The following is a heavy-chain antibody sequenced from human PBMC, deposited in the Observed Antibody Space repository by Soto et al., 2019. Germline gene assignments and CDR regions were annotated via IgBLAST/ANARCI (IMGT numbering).Heavy chain of an antibody. Sequence: PGGSLRLSCAASGFIFSNYPMHWVRQAPGKGLDWVAVISYDGTHTDYAGSVKGRFTISRDFSKATLYLQMNSLGPEDTAVYFCARDRSTCSGGRCYSGFDHWGHGTLVTVSS. CDR3: ARDRSTCSGGRCYSGFDH. CDR1: GFIFSNYP. CDR2: ISYDGTHT. D-gene: IGHD2-15*01. V-gene: IGHV3-30*04. J-gene: IGHJ4*01.